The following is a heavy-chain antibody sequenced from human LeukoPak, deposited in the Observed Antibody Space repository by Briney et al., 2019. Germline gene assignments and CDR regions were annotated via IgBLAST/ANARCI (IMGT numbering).Heavy chain of an antibody. CDR3: ARARRIAAADY. CDR2: IYYSGST. D-gene: IGHD6-13*01. CDR1: GGSISSYY. J-gene: IGHJ4*02. Sequence: SETLSLTCTVSGGSISSYYWSWIRQPPGKGLEWIGYIYYSGSTNYNPSLKSRVTISVDTSKNQFSLKLSSVTAADTAVYYCARARRIAAADYWGQGTLATVSS. V-gene: IGHV4-59*01.